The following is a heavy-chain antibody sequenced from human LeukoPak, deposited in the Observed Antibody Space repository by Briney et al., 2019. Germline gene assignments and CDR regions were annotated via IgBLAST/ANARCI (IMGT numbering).Heavy chain of an antibody. J-gene: IGHJ4*02. Sequence: QPGGSLRLSCAASGFTLSSYAMHWVRQAPGKGLEYVSVISSNGGNICYANSVKGRFTISRDNSKNTLCLQMGSLRAEDMAVYYSARQTGSGLFILPGGQGTLVTVSS. D-gene: IGHD3/OR15-3a*01. V-gene: IGHV3-64*01. CDR2: ISSNGGNI. CDR1: GFTLSSYA. CDR3: ARQTGSGLFILP.